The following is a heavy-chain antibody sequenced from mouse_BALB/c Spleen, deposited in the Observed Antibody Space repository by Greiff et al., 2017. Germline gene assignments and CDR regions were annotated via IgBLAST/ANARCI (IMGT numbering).Heavy chain of an antibody. CDR3: TREGY. CDR1: GYTFTSYY. CDR2: INPSNGGT. J-gene: IGHJ2*01. V-gene: IGHV1S81*02. Sequence: QVQLKQSGAELVKPGASVKLSCKASGYTFTSYYMYWVKQRPVQGLEWIGEINPSNGGTNFNEKFKSKATLTVDKSSSTAYMQLSSLTSEDSAVYYCTREGYWGQGTTLTVSS.